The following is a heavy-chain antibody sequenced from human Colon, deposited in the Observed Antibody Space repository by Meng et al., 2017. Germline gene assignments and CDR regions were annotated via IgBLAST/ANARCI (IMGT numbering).Heavy chain of an antibody. CDR2: IYHSGST. Sequence: AETLTLTCTASGYAFSSGYYWGWSRPPPGKGLEWIGSIYHSGSTYYNPSLKSRVTISVDTSKNQFSLKLRSVTAADTAVYYCAVIIAVAGSPYFDYWGQGTLVTVSS. V-gene: IGHV4-38-2*02. D-gene: IGHD6-19*01. CDR3: AVIIAVAGSPYFDY. J-gene: IGHJ4*02. CDR1: GYAFSSGYY.